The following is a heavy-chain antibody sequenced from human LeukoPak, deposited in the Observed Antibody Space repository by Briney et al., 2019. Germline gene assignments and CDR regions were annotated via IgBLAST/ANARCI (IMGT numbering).Heavy chain of an antibody. CDR1: GFTVSSNY. CDR3: ARAKWYRYGSGPFDY. CDR2: IYSGGST. D-gene: IGHD3-10*01. Sequence: GGFLRLSCAASGFTVSSNYMSWVRQAPGKGLEWVSVIYSGGSTYYADSVKGRFTISRDNSKNTLYLQMNSLRAEDTAVYYCARAKWYRYGSGPFDYWGQGTLVTVSS. J-gene: IGHJ4*02. V-gene: IGHV3-53*01.